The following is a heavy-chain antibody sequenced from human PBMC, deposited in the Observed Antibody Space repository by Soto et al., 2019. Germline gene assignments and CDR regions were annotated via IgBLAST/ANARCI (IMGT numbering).Heavy chain of an antibody. CDR2: INHSGST. D-gene: IGHD6-13*01. Sequence: SETLSLTCAVYGGSFSGYYWSWIRQPPGKGLERIGEINHSGSTNYNPSLKSRVTISVDTSKNQFSLKLSSVTAADTAVYYCARLHIAAAGSPYYYGMDVCGQGTTVTVSS. J-gene: IGHJ6*02. V-gene: IGHV4-34*01. CDR1: GGSFSGYY. CDR3: ARLHIAAAGSPYYYGMDV.